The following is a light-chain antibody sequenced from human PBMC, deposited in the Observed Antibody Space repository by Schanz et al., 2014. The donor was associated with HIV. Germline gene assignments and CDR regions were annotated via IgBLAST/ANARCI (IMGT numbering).Light chain of an antibody. J-gene: IGLJ2*01. CDR2: EVT. V-gene: IGLV2-8*01. CDR1: SSDFGDYRS. CDR3: ASYTGNKNVV. Sequence: QSVLTQPPSASGSPGQSVTISCSGTSSDFGDYRSVSWYQQLPGKAPKLLIYEVTKRPSGVPGRFSGSKSGNTASLTVSGLQPDDEADYYCASYTGNKNVVFGGGTKLTVL.